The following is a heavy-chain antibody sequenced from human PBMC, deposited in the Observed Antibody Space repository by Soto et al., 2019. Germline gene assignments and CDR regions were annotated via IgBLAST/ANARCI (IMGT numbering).Heavy chain of an antibody. J-gene: IGHJ6*02. V-gene: IGHV5-51*01. D-gene: IGHD4-17*01. CDR2: IHPGDSDT. CDR1: GFSFSRYT. Sequence: EMQLVQSGAEVKKTGESLKISCVGSGFSFSRYTVGWVRQVPGKGLEWMGGIHPGDSDTRYSPSFQGQVTISADKSISTAYLQWSSLKASDTAMYYCTLSYGDSYYYYYGMDVWGQGTTVTVSS. CDR3: TLSYGDSYYYYYGMDV.